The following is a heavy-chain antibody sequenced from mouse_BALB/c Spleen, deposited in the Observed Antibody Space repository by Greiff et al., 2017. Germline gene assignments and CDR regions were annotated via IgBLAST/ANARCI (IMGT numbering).Heavy chain of an antibody. J-gene: IGHJ2*01. Sequence: VQLQQSAAELARPGASVKMSCKASGYTFTSYTMHWVKQRPGQGLEWIGYINPSSGYTEYNQKFKDKTTLTADKSSSTAYMQLSSLTSEDSAVYYCARGGLLLFDYWGQGTTLTVSS. CDR1: GYTFTSYT. D-gene: IGHD2-3*01. CDR2: INPSSGYT. V-gene: IGHV1-4*02. CDR3: ARGGLLLFDY.